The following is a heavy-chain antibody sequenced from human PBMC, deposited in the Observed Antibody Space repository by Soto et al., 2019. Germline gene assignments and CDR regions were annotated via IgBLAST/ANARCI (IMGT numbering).Heavy chain of an antibody. CDR3: TRDSSSTSWLYYYYYYGMDV. CDR2: IRSKAYGGTT. V-gene: IGHV3-49*03. J-gene: IGHJ6*02. Sequence: PGGSQRLSSTAAGGNCGDDAVSWFRQARGRGREGVGFIRSKAYGGTTEYAASVKGRFTISRDDSKSIAYLQMNSLKTEDTAVYYCTRDSSSTSWLYYYYYYGMDVWGQGTTVPVSS. D-gene: IGHD2-2*01. CDR1: GGNCGDDA.